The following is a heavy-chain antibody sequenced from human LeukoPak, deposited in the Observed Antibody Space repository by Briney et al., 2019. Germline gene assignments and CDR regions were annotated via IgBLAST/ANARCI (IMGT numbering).Heavy chain of an antibody. CDR1: GYTLTELS. J-gene: IGHJ4*02. V-gene: IGHV1-24*01. CDR2: FDPEDGET. Sequence: ASVKVSCKVSGYTLTELSMHWVRQAPGKGLEWMGGFDPEDGETIYAQKFQGRVTMTEDTSIDTAYMELSSLRSEDTAVYYCATSGPPPSDYGDYVAVRLESHYWGQGTLVTVSS. CDR3: ATSGPPPSDYGDYVAVRLESHY. D-gene: IGHD4-17*01.